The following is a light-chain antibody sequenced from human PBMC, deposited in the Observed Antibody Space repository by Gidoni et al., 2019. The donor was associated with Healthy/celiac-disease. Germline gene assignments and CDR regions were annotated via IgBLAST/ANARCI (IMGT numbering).Light chain of an antibody. CDR2: AAS. Sequence: EIVLTQSPATLSLSQRERATLSCRASQCVSSYLAWYQHKPGQAPRLLIYAASNMATGIPARFSGSGSGTDFTLTISSLQPEDFAVYYCQQRSNWPATFGRGTKVEIK. V-gene: IGKV3-11*01. CDR3: QQRSNWPAT. CDR1: QCVSSY. J-gene: IGKJ4*01.